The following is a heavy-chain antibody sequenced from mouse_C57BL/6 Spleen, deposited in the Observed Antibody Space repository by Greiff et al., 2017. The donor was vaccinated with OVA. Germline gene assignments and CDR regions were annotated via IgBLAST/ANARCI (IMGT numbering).Heavy chain of an antibody. CDR1: GYTFTDYN. CDR2: INPNNGGT. Sequence: VQLQQSGPELVKPGASVKIPCKASGYTFTDYNMDWVKQSHGKSLEWIGDINPNNGGTIYNQKFKGKATLTVDKSSSTAYMELRSLTSEDTAVYYWARGELGRYWYFDVWGTGTTGTGAS. D-gene: IGHD4-1*01. J-gene: IGHJ1*03. CDR3: ARGELGRYWYFDV. V-gene: IGHV1-18*01.